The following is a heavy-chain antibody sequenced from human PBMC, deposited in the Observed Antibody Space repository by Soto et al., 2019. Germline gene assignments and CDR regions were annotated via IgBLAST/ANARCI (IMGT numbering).Heavy chain of an antibody. V-gene: IGHV1-18*04. CDR3: ARDVFCGGAPACPDMDV. CDR2: ISGYNGNT. J-gene: IGHJ6*02. D-gene: IGHD2-21*01. Sequence: ASVKVSCKASGYTFSGYSITWVRQAPGQGLEWMGRISGYNGNTNYTRTLRGRLTLTTDTSTSTAYMELRSLTSDDTAVYYCARDVFCGGAPACPDMDVWGQGTTVTVSS. CDR1: GYTFSGYS.